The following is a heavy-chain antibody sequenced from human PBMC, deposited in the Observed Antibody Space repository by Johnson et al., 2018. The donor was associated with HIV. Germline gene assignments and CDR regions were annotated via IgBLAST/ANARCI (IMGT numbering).Heavy chain of an antibody. V-gene: IGHV3-30-3*01. Sequence: QMHLVESGGGVVQPGRSLRLSCAASGFTFSSYAMHWVRQAPGKGLEWVAVISYDGSNKYYADSVKGRFTISRDNSKNTLYLQMNSLRAEETAVYYWARGSYYDSKPYDAFDIWGQGTMVTVSS. CDR2: ISYDGSNK. J-gene: IGHJ3*02. CDR1: GFTFSSYA. CDR3: ARGSYYDSKPYDAFDI. D-gene: IGHD3-22*01.